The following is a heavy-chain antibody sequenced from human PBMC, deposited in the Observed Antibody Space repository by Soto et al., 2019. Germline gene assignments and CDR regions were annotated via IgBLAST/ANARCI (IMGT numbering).Heavy chain of an antibody. CDR3: TTARYCSGGSCYYHYGMAV. CDR2: IKSKTDGGTT. Sequence: GGSLRLACAASGFTFSNAWMSWVRQAPGKGLEWVGRIKSKTDGGTTDYAAPVKGRFTISRDDSKNTLYLQMNSLKTEDTAVYYCTTARYCSGGSCYYHYGMAVWGQGTTVTVSS. D-gene: IGHD2-15*01. J-gene: IGHJ6*02. V-gene: IGHV3-15*01. CDR1: GFTFSNAW.